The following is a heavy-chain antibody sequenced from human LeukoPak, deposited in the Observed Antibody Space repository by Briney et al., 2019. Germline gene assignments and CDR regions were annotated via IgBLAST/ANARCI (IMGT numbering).Heavy chain of an antibody. Sequence: ASVKVSCKASGYIFTGYYMHWVRQAPGQGLEWMGWINPDSGATDDAQNFQGRVTMTRDTSISTAYMELSRLRSDDTAVYYCARPVGSGSLSAFDIWGQGTMVTVSS. D-gene: IGHD3-10*01. CDR3: ARPVGSGSLSAFDI. V-gene: IGHV1-2*02. J-gene: IGHJ3*02. CDR1: GYIFTGYY. CDR2: INPDSGAT.